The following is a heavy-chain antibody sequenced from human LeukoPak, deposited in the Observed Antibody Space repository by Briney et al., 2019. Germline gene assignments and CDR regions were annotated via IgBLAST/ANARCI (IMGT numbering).Heavy chain of an antibody. CDR1: GFTFSSYA. CDR2: ISDGSDST. CDR3: AKDLEGDYARGGYFNL. D-gene: IGHD4-17*01. Sequence: GGSLRLSCAASGFTFSSYAMSWVRQAPGKGLEWVSAISDGSDSTYYADSVKGRFTISRDNSKNTLYLQMNSLRAEVTAVYYCAKDLEGDYARGGYFNLWGRGTLVTVSS. J-gene: IGHJ2*01. V-gene: IGHV3-23*01.